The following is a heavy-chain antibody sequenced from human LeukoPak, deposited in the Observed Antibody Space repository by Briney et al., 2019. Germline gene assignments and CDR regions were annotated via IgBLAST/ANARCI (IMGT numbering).Heavy chain of an antibody. Sequence: ASVKVSCKASGYTFTSYAMHWVRQAPGQRLEWMGWINAGNGNTKYSQKFQGRVTITRDTSASTAYMELSSLRSEDTAVYYCAGGSQNYYGSSAYPPFDYWGQGTLVTVSS. V-gene: IGHV1-3*01. CDR1: GYTFTSYA. CDR3: AGGSQNYYGSSAYPPFDY. D-gene: IGHD3-22*01. J-gene: IGHJ4*02. CDR2: INAGNGNT.